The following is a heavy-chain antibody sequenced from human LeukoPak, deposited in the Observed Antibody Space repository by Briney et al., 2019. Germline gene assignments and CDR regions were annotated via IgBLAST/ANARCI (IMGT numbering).Heavy chain of an antibody. D-gene: IGHD4-11*01. CDR1: GGSFSGYY. CDR3: STVTTGVDY. V-gene: IGHV4-34*01. Sequence: SGTLSLTCAVYGGSFSGYYWSWIRQPPGKGLEWIGEINHSGSTNYNPSPMSRVTISFDTSKNQFSLKLSSVTAADTAVYYCSTVTTGVDYWGQGTLVTVSA. J-gene: IGHJ4*02. CDR2: INHSGST.